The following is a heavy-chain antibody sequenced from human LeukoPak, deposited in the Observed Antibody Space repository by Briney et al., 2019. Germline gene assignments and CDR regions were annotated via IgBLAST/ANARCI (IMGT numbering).Heavy chain of an antibody. CDR1: GYTFTSYG. D-gene: IGHD2-2*01. J-gene: IGHJ4*02. CDR2: ISAYNGNT. V-gene: IGHV1-18*01. Sequence: ASVKVSCKASGYTFTSYGISWVRQAPGQGLEWMGWISAYNGNTNCAQKLHGRVTMTTDTSTSTAYMELRSLRSDDTAVYYCARDSIVVVPAALHYWGQGTLVTVSS. CDR3: ARDSIVVVPAALHY.